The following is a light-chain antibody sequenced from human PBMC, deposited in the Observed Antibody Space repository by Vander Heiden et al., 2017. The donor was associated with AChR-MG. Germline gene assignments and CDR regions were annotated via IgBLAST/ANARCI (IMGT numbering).Light chain of an antibody. V-gene: IGLV1-40*01. CDR3: QSYDSSLSGVV. Sequence: QSVLTQPPSVSGAPGQRVTISCTGSSSNIGAGYDVHWYQQLPGTAPKLLIYGNSNRPSGVPDRFSVSKSGTSASLAITGLQAEDEADYYCQSYDSSLSGVVFGGGIKLTVL. CDR1: SSNIGAGYD. CDR2: GNS. J-gene: IGLJ2*01.